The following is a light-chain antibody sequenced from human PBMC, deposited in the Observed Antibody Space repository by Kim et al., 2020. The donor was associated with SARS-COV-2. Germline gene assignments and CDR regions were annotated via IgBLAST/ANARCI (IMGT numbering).Light chain of an antibody. CDR1: PSISSY. V-gene: IGKV3-11*01. CDR3: QQRSTWPPWT. CDR2: EAS. Sequence: SPGERATLSCRASPSISSYLAWYQQKPGQAPRLLIYEASNRATGIPARFSGSGSGTDFTLTISCLEPEDFAIYYCQQRSTWPPWTLGQGTKVDIK. J-gene: IGKJ1*01.